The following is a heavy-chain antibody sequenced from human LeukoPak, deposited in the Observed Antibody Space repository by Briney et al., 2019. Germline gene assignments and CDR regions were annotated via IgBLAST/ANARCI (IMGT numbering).Heavy chain of an antibody. CDR2: ISWNSGSI. V-gene: IGHV3-9*01. Sequence: GGSLRLSCAASGFTFDDYAMHWVRQAPGKGLEWVSGISWNSGSIGYADSVKGRFTISRDNAKNSLYLQMNSLRAEDTALYYCAKDRSPYYYGSGSYSNWFDPWGQGTLVTVSS. CDR1: GFTFDDYA. CDR3: AKDRSPYYYGSGSYSNWFDP. J-gene: IGHJ5*02. D-gene: IGHD3-10*01.